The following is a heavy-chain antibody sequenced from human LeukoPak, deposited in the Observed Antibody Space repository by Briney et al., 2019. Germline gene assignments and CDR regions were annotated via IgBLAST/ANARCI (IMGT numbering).Heavy chain of an antibody. CDR1: GFTFSSYW. CDR3: ARDAVTYASSFDY. J-gene: IGHJ4*02. CDR2: IKQDGSEK. D-gene: IGHD1-14*01. Sequence: GRSLRLSCAASGFTFSSYWMSWVRQAPGKGLEWVANIKQDGSEKYYVDSVKGRFTISRDNAKNSLYLQMNSLRAEDTAVYYCARDAVTYASSFDYWGQGTLVTVSS. V-gene: IGHV3-7*03.